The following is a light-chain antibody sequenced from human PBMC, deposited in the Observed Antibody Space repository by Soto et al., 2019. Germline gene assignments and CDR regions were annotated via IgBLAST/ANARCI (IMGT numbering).Light chain of an antibody. V-gene: IGLV8-61*01. J-gene: IGLJ2*01. CDR2: TTN. Sequence: QTVVTQEPSFSVSPGGTVTLTCGLSSGSVSPSYYPGWFQQTPGQAPRALIYTTNTRSSGVPDRFSGSILGNKAALTITGAQADDESDYYCSSYAGSRNLVFGGGTKLTVL. CDR1: SGSVSPSYY. CDR3: SSYAGSRNLV.